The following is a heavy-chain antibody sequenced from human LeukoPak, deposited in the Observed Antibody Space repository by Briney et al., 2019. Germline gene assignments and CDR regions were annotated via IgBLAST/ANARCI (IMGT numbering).Heavy chain of an antibody. V-gene: IGHV3-23*01. J-gene: IGHJ5*02. Sequence: GGSQRLSCAASGFTFSSYAMSWVRQAPGKGLEWVSAISGSGGSTYYADSVKGRFTISRDSAKNSVYLQMNSLTAEDTAMYYCARALFGDYNWFDPWGQGTLVTVSS. D-gene: IGHD4-17*01. CDR3: ARALFGDYNWFDP. CDR1: GFTFSSYA. CDR2: ISGSGGST.